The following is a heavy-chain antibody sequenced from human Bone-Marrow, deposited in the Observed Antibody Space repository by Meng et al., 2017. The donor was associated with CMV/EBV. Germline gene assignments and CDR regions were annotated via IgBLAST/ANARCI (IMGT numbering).Heavy chain of an antibody. J-gene: IGHJ4*02. CDR2: IKQDGSEK. Sequence: GESLKISCATSGFTCSSNWMSWVRQAPGKGLEWVANIKQDGSEKYYVDSVKGRFTISRDNAKNSLYLQMNSLRAEDTAVYYCARVLGQTMPAYWGQGTLVTVSS. CDR3: ARVLGQTMPAY. CDR1: GFTCSSNW. V-gene: IGHV3-7*01. D-gene: IGHD2-2*01.